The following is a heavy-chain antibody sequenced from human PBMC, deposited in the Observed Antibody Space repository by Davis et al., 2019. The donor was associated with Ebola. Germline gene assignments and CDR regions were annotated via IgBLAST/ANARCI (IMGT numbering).Heavy chain of an antibody. D-gene: IGHD3-10*01. CDR2: INTVNGNT. CDR3: AKDYGSGTWDYYYYMDV. CDR1: GYIFTAYT. J-gene: IGHJ6*03. Sequence: ASVKVSCKASGYIFTAYTMHWVRQAPGQRPEWMGWINTVNGNTKYSQNFQGRVTITRDTSASTVYMELSSLRSEDTAVYYCAKDYGSGTWDYYYYMDVWGKGTTVTVSS. V-gene: IGHV1-3*04.